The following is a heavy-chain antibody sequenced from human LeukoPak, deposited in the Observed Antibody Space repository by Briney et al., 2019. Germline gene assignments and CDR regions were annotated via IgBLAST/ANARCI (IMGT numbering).Heavy chain of an antibody. CDR2: ISGSGPYR. CDR3: LRDFNTVTTAYLQH. J-gene: IGHJ1*01. V-gene: IGHV3-21*01. D-gene: IGHD4-17*01. Sequence: PGGSLRLSCAASGFTFSNYNMNWVRKAPGKGLEWVSSISGSGPYRYYADSVKGRFTISRDDAKNSVYLQMNSLRAEETAVYYCLRDFNTVTTAYLQHWGQGTLVTVSS. CDR1: GFTFSNYN.